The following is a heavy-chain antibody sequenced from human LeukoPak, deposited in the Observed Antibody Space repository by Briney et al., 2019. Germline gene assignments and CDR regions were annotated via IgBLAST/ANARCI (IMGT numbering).Heavy chain of an antibody. D-gene: IGHD2-15*01. J-gene: IGHJ6*04. V-gene: IGHV4-34*01. CDR3: ARVVVVVAIPGYYGMDA. Sequence: SETLSLTCAVYGGSFSGYYWSWIRQPPGKGLEWIGEINHSGSTNYSPSLKSRVTISVDTSKNQFSLKLSSVTAADTAVYYCARVVVVVAIPGYYGMDAWGKGTTVTVSS. CDR1: GGSFSGYY. CDR2: INHSGST.